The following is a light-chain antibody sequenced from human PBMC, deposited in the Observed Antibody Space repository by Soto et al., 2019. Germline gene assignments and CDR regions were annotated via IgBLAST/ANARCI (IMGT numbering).Light chain of an antibody. CDR2: EVS. CDR3: SSDTSSSPYV. Sequence: SALTQPASVSGSPGQSITISCTGTSSDVGGYNYVSWYQQHPGKAPKLMIYEVSNRSSGVSNRFSGSKSGNTASLTISGLQADDEADYYCSSDTSSSPYVFGTGTKVTV. J-gene: IGLJ1*01. CDR1: SSDVGGYNY. V-gene: IGLV2-14*01.